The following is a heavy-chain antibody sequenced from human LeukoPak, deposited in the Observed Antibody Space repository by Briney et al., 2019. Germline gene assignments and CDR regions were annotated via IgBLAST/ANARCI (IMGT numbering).Heavy chain of an antibody. CDR3: AKYYYDGTGSNLFDY. CDR2: ISGSGDST. D-gene: IGHD3-22*01. J-gene: IGHJ4*02. CDR1: GFIFSSYA. Sequence: GGSLRLSCAASGFIFSSYAMTWVRQAPGKGLEWVSAISGSGDSTFYADSVKGRFTISRDNSKNTLYLQMSSLGAEDRAVYYCAKYYYDGTGSNLFDYWGQGTLVTVSS. V-gene: IGHV3-23*01.